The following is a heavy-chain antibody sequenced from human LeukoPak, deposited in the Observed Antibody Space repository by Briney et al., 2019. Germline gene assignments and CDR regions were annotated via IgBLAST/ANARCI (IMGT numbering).Heavy chain of an antibody. CDR2: IYYSGST. V-gene: IGHV4-59*01. J-gene: IGHJ4*02. D-gene: IGHD3-10*02. CDR3: ASVSYGVRVFDY. CDR1: GGSISSYY. Sequence: SETLSLTCTVSGGSISSYYWSWIRQPPGKGLEWIGYIYYSGSTNYNPSLKSRVTISVDTSKNQFSLKLSSVTAADTAVYYCASVSYGVRVFDYWGQGTLVTVSS.